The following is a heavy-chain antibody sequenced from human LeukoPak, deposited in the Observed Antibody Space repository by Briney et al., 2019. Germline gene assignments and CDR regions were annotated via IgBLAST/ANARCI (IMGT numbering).Heavy chain of an antibody. CDR3: ARDFWNLYENNDSNRDFDN. V-gene: IGHV1-18*01. CDR1: GYTFSNY. CDR2: IAGDR. J-gene: IGHJ4*02. D-gene: IGHD7-27*01. Sequence: ASVKVSCKAPGYTFSNYVSWVRQAPGQGLEWMAWIAGDRIYAPQFQGRLIISTDPSTSTAYMELRSLRTDDTAVYYCARDFWNLYENNDSNRDFDNWGQGTLLTVSS.